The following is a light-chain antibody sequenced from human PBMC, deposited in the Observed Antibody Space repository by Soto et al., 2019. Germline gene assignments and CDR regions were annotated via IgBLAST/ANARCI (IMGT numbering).Light chain of an antibody. V-gene: IGKV3-20*01. CDR2: GAS. J-gene: IGKJ2*01. CDR1: QSVSSGY. CDR3: QQYGISQNT. Sequence: ETVMTQSPGTLSLSPGERATLSCRASQSVSSGYLAWYQQKPGQAPRLLIFGASNRATGIQDRFTGSGSGTDFTLTSSRLEPEDFAVYYCQQYGISQNTFGQGTKLEIK.